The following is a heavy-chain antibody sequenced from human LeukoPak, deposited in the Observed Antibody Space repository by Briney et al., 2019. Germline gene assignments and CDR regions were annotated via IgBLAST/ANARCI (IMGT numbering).Heavy chain of an antibody. CDR1: GFTLRSYG. V-gene: IGHV3-74*01. Sequence: GGSLRLSCAASGFTLRSYGMHWVRQSPGKGLLWVSHINHDGSLRDYADSVKGQFTISKDIAKNTVYLQMDSLGAEDTAVYYCTRDVFSLGDSWGQGTLVTVSS. J-gene: IGHJ4*02. D-gene: IGHD2/OR15-2a*01. CDR3: TRDVFSLGDS. CDR2: INHDGSLR.